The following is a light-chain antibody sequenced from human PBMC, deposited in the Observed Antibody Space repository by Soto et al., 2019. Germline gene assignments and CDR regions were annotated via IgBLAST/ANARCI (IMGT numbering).Light chain of an antibody. CDR2: EVT. Sequence: QSALTQPASVSGSPGQSITISCTGTSSDVSGYNYVSWYQQHPGKAPKLMIYEVTNRPSGVSNRFSGSKSGNTASLTISGLQADDEADYYCSSYTSSITYVFGTGTKLTVL. CDR1: SSDVSGYNY. V-gene: IGLV2-14*01. J-gene: IGLJ1*01. CDR3: SSYTSSITYV.